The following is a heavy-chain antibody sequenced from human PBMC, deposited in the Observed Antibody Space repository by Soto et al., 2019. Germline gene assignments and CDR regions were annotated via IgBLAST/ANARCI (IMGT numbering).Heavy chain of an antibody. CDR2: ISHSGST. D-gene: IGHD6-19*01. CDR1: GGSISIGTDY. Sequence: PSETLSLTCDVSGGSISIGTDYWGWIRQPPGKGLEWIGYISHSGSTYYNPSLKSRVTISVDTSKNQFSLRLSSVTAADTAVYYCARGGLLPDYWGQGTLVTVSS. CDR3: ARGGLLPDY. J-gene: IGHJ4*02. V-gene: IGHV4-39*07.